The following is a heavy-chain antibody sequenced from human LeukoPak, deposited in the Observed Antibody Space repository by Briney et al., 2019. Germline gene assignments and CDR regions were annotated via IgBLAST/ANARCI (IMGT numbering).Heavy chain of an antibody. J-gene: IGHJ4*02. CDR2: IKTDGSIT. CDR3: AKRIQSAMATGY. V-gene: IGHV3-74*01. Sequence: GGSLRLSCAASGFSFSVYWMHWVRQAPGKGPVWVSRIKTDGSITYYADSVKGRFTISRDNSKNTLYLQMNSLRAEDTAVYYCAKRIQSAMATGYWGQGTLVTVSS. CDR1: GFSFSVYW. D-gene: IGHD5-18*01.